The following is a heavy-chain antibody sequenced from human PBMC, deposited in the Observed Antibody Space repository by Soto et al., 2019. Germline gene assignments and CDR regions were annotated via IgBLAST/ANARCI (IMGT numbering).Heavy chain of an antibody. V-gene: IGHV3-23*01. Sequence: GVLRLSCAASGFTFSSYAMSWVRQAPGKGLEWVSAISGSGGSTYYADSVKGRFTISRDNSKNTLYLQMNSLRAEDTAVYYCAKDKSYYFFWSGPPLYYYYSVMAVWGKGTTVPVSS. J-gene: IGHJ6*04. CDR1: GFTFSSYA. CDR3: AKDKSYYFFWSGPPLYYYYSVMAV. CDR2: ISGSGGST. D-gene: IGHD3-3*01.